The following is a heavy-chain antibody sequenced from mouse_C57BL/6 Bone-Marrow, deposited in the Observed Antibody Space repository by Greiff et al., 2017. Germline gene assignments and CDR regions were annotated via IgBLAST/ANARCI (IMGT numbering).Heavy chain of an antibody. CDR1: GFSLSTFGMG. Sequence: QVTLKESGPGILQPSQTLSLTCSFSGFSLSTFGMGVGWIRQPSGMGLEWLAHIWWDDDKYNNPALKSRLTNSKDTSKTQVFLNIANVDTADTATYYCARMITTVLDYWGQGTTLTVSS. CDR2: IWWDDDK. J-gene: IGHJ2*01. D-gene: IGHD1-1*01. CDR3: ARMITTVLDY. V-gene: IGHV8-8*01.